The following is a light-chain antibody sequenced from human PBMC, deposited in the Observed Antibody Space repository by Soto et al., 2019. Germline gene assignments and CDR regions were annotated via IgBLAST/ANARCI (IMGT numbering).Light chain of an antibody. CDR1: QDISKF. V-gene: IGKV1-33*01. CDR2: DAS. Sequence: DIQMTQSPFSLSASVGDRVTITCQASQDISKFLNWYQLKPGKAPRLLIFDASSVETGVPSRFSGSGSGTHFTFTIDSLQAEDLATYYCQQYEDLPLTFGGGTTVEI. J-gene: IGKJ4*01. CDR3: QQYEDLPLT.